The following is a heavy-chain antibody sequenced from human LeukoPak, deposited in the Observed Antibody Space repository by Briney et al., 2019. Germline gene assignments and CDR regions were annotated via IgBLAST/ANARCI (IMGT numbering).Heavy chain of an antibody. J-gene: IGHJ4*02. V-gene: IGHV1-69*05. CDR3: GKKAGDCGGGSCYSIDY. Sequence: GASVKVSCKAFGGSFISEAISWVRQAPGQGLERVGGIIPIFGTANYAQKFQGRVTITTDESTSTAYMEVSSLRSEDTAVYYCGKKAGDCGGGSCYSIDYWGQGTLVTVSS. D-gene: IGHD2-15*01. CDR2: IIPIFGTA. CDR1: GGSFISEA.